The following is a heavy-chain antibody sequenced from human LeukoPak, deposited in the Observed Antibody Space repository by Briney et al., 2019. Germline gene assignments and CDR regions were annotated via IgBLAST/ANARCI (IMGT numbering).Heavy chain of an antibody. J-gene: IGHJ4*02. D-gene: IGHD6-13*01. CDR3: ARAKQQLVRPFDY. Sequence: PSETLSLTCAVYGGSLSGYYWSWIRQPPGKGLEWIGEINHSGSTNYNPSLKSRVTISVDTSKNQFSLKLSSVTAADTAVYYCARAKQQLVRPFDYWGQGTLVTVSS. V-gene: IGHV4-34*01. CDR1: GGSLSGYY. CDR2: INHSGST.